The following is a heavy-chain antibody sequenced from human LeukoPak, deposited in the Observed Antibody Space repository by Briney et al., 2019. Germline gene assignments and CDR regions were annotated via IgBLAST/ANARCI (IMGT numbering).Heavy chain of an antibody. CDR2: IYYSGNT. V-gene: IGHV4-39*01. CDR1: GVSISSSNSY. J-gene: IGHJ4*02. D-gene: IGHD3/OR15-3a*01. Sequence: SETLSLTCTVSGVSISSSNSYWGWIRQPPGKGLEWIGSIYYSGNTYYNASLKSQVSISIDTSKNQFSLRLTSVTAADSAVYYCARQTGSGLFILPGGQGTLVTVSS. CDR3: ARQTGSGLFILP.